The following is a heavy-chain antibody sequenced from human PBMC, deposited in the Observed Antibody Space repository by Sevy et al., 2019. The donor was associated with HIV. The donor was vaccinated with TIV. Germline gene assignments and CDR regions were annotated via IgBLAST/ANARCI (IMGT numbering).Heavy chain of an antibody. Sequence: SETLSLTCTVSGGSISSGGYYWSWIRQHPGKGLEWIGYIYYSGSTYYNPSLKSRVTISVDTSKNQFSLKLSSVTAAETAVYYCARSKGGIAAAFDYWGQGTLVTVSS. V-gene: IGHV4-31*03. CDR3: ARSKGGIAAAFDY. CDR1: GGSISSGGYY. CDR2: IYYSGST. D-gene: IGHD6-13*01. J-gene: IGHJ4*02.